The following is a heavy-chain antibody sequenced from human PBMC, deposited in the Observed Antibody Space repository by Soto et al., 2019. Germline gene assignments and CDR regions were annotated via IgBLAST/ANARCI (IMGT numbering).Heavy chain of an antibody. CDR1: GFTFSRVS. CDR3: ARVDY. J-gene: IGHJ4*02. V-gene: IGHV3-21*01. CDR2: ISSGSSDT. Sequence: GGSLRLSCEASGFTFSRVSMNWVRQVPGKGLEWVASISSGSSDTWYADSVKGRFIISXXXXXXSXFXQXNTLRPEDTAMYYCARVDYWGAGTQVTVSS.